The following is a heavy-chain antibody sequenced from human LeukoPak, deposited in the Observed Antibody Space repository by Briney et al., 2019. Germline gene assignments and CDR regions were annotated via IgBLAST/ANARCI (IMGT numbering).Heavy chain of an antibody. J-gene: IGHJ1*01. CDR1: GFTFDDYA. CDR2: ISWNSGSI. D-gene: IGHD2/OR15-2a*01. Sequence: GGSLRLSCAASGFTFDDYAMHWVRQVPGKGLEWVSGISWNSGSIGYADSVKGRFTISRDNVKNSLYLQMNSLRAEDTALYSCAKDIGGNSASPNYSQHWGQGTLVTVSS. CDR3: AKDIGGNSASPNYSQH. V-gene: IGHV3-9*01.